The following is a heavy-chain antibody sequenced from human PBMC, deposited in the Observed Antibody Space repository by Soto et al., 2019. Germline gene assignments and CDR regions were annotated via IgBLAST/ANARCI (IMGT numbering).Heavy chain of an antibody. J-gene: IGHJ6*02. CDR1: GGSISSSSYY. D-gene: IGHD2-15*01. V-gene: IGHV4-39*01. CDR2: IYYSGIT. CDR3: ARRRGNRPYYYYYGMDV. Sequence: SETLSLTCTVSGGSISSSSYYWGWIRHPPGKGLEWIGSIYYSGITYYNPSLKSRVTISVDTSKNQFSLKLSSVTAADTAVYYCARRRGNRPYYYYYGMDVWGQGTTVTVSS.